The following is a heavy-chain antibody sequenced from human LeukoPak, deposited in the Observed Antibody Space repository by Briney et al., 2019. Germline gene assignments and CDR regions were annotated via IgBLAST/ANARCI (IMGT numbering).Heavy chain of an antibody. CDR1: GGPFSGYY. J-gene: IGHJ5*02. CDR2: INHSGST. D-gene: IGHD3-9*01. CDR3: ARGYNRAAYYDL. V-gene: IGHV4-34*01. Sequence: SETLSLTCAVYGGPFSGYYWNWIRQPPGKGLEWIGEINHSGSTNYNPSLKSRVTISVDTSQKQLSLKLSSVTAADTAVYYCARGYNRAAYYDLWGQGTLVTVSS.